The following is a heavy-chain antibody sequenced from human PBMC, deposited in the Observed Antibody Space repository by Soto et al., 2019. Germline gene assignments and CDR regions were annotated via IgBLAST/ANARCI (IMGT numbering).Heavy chain of an antibody. CDR2: FGGSGGST. CDR1: GVTFSSYA. D-gene: IGHD3-3*01. Sequence: EVQLLESGGGLVQPGGSLRLSCAASGVTFSSYALSWVRRAPGTGLEWVSAFGGSGGSTYYADSVKGRFTISRDNSKNTLYLQMNSLRAEDTAVYYCAKDITIFGVPPPNDWFYPWGQGTLVTVSS. J-gene: IGHJ5*02. CDR3: AKDITIFGVPPPNDWFYP. V-gene: IGHV3-23*01.